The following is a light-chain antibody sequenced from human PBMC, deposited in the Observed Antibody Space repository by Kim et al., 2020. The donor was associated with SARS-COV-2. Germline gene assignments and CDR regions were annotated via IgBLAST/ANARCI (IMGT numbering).Light chain of an antibody. V-gene: IGLV2-18*02. CDR1: SSDVGSHNR. Sequence: QSALTHPPSVSGSPGQSVTISCTGSSSDVGSHNRVSWYQQPPGTAPKLIIYEVSSRPSGVPDRFSGSKSGNTASLTISGLQAEDEADYYCSSYSTRSTYDFGTGTKVTVL. CDR2: EVS. J-gene: IGLJ1*01. CDR3: SSYSTRSTYD.